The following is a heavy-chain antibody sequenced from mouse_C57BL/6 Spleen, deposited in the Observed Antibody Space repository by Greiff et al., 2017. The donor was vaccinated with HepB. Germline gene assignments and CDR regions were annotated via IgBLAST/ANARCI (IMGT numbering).Heavy chain of an antibody. CDR3: AREGLYYYGQRYFDV. CDR1: GYAFSSYW. D-gene: IGHD1-1*01. CDR2: IYPGDGDT. V-gene: IGHV1-80*01. J-gene: IGHJ1*03. Sequence: QVQLKESGAELVKPGASVKISCKASGYAFSSYWMNWVKQRPGKGLEWIGQIYPGDGDTNYNGKFKGKATLTADKSSSTAYMQLSSLTSEDSAVYFCAREGLYYYGQRYFDVWGTGTTVTVSS.